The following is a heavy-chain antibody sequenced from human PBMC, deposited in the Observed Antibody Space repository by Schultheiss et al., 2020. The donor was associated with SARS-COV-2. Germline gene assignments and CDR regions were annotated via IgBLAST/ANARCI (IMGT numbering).Heavy chain of an antibody. Sequence: GGSLRLSCAASGFTFSNYVMHWVRQAPGKGLEYVSGIYFDGGNTYYANSVKGRFTISRDNSKNTLYLQMNSLRAEDTAVYYCAKDLGGSYPNWFDPWGQGTLVTVSS. D-gene: IGHD1-26*01. J-gene: IGHJ5*02. CDR1: GFTFSNYV. CDR3: AKDLGGSYPNWFDP. V-gene: IGHV3-64*01. CDR2: IYFDGGNT.